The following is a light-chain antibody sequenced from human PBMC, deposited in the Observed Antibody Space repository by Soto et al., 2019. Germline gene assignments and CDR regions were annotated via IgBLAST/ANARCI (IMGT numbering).Light chain of an antibody. Sequence: IVLTQSPGTLSLSPGDRATLSCRASHSVSSSYLAWYQQKPGQAPRLLIYGASDRATAIPDRFSGSGSGTAFTLTISSLEPEDFAVYYCQQYGDSPWTFGQGTKVDIK. J-gene: IGKJ1*01. CDR1: HSVSSSY. V-gene: IGKV3-20*01. CDR2: GAS. CDR3: QQYGDSPWT.